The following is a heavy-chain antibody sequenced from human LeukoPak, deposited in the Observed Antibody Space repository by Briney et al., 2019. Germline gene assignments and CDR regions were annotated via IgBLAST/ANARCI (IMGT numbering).Heavy chain of an antibody. CDR1: GFTFSRYT. CDR2: ISNSSSYI. J-gene: IGHJ4*02. Sequence: GGSLRLSCEASGFTFSRYTMNWVRQAPGKGLEWVSSISNSSSYIYYADSVKGRFTISRDNAKNSLYLQMNSLRAEDTAVYYCARYTVAVAGTDYWGQGTLVTVSS. D-gene: IGHD6-19*01. CDR3: ARYTVAVAGTDY. V-gene: IGHV3-21*01.